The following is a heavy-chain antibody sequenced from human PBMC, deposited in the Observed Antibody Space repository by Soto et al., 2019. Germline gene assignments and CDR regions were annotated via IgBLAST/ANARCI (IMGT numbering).Heavy chain of an antibody. CDR2: ISGSDGKT. CDR3: ARWSYLDY. J-gene: IGHJ4*02. D-gene: IGHD3-3*01. V-gene: IGHV3-23*01. Sequence: GSLRLSCAASGFSFGSYALSWVRQAPGKGLEWVSTISGSDGKTFYADSVRGRFSISRDTSQNTLYLQMNSLRADDTAIYYCARWSYLDYWGQGTRVTVSS. CDR1: GFSFGSYA.